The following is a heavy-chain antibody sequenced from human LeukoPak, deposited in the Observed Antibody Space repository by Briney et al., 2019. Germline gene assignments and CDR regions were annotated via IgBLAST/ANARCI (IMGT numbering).Heavy chain of an antibody. V-gene: IGHV1-3*01. CDR2: INAGNGNT. CDR1: GYTFTSYG. J-gene: IGHJ4*02. Sequence: ASVKVSCEASGYTFTSYGISWVRQAPGQRLEWMGWINAGNGNTKYSQKFQGRVTITRDTSASTAYMELSSLRSEDTAVYYCARDAGNLWFGELLDYWGQGTLVTVSS. CDR3: ARDAGNLWFGELLDY. D-gene: IGHD3-10*01.